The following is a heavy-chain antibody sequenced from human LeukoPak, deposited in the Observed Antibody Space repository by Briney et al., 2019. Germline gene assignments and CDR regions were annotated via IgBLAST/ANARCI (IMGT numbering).Heavy chain of an antibody. CDR3: ARDLWAPGCSSLSCTHVDS. D-gene: IGHD2-2*01. J-gene: IGHJ5*01. CDR1: GFSFSNYG. Sequence: PGTSLRLSCAGSGFSFSNYGMHWVPQAPAKGLGWVPLIWHDGRVKYYADSVKGRFTVSKGNSKSTVYLQMVSLRGEDTAVYYCARDLWAPGCSSLSCTHVDSWGQGTLVTVSS. V-gene: IGHV3-33*01. CDR2: IWHDGRVK.